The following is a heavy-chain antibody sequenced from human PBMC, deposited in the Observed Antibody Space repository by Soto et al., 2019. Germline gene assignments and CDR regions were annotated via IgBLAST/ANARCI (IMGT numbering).Heavy chain of an antibody. CDR1: GGSFSGYY. Sequence: KSSETLSLTCAVYGGSFSGYYWSWIRQPPGKGLEWIGEINHSGSTNYNPSLKSRVTISVDTSKNQFSLKLSSVTAADTAVYYCARPDRIYDFWSGYYTEGAFDIWGQGTMVTVSS. V-gene: IGHV4-34*01. D-gene: IGHD3-3*01. CDR3: ARPDRIYDFWSGYYTEGAFDI. CDR2: INHSGST. J-gene: IGHJ3*02.